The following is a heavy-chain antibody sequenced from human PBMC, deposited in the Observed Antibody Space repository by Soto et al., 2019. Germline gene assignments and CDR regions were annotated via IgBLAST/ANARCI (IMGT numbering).Heavy chain of an antibody. CDR2: IDPSDSQT. J-gene: IGHJ4*02. V-gene: IGHV5-10-1*01. CDR3: ARQIYDSDTGPNFQYYFDS. Sequence: PGESLKISFKGSVYSFAGYWITWVRQKPGKGLEWMGRIDPSDSQTYYSPSFRGHVTISATKSITTVFLQWSSLRASDTAMYYCARQIYDSDTGPNFQYYFDSWGQGTPVTVSS. CDR1: VYSFAGYW. D-gene: IGHD3-22*01.